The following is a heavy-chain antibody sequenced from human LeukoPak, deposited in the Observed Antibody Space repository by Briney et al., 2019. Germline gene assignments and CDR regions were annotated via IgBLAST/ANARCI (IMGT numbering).Heavy chain of an antibody. D-gene: IGHD3-10*01. Sequence: LETLSLTCTVSGGSISSYYWSWIRQPPGKGLEWIGYIYYSGSTNYNPSLKSRVTISVDTSKNQFSLKLSSVTAADTAVYYCARGGLRGVADWGQGTLVTVSS. CDR2: IYYSGST. J-gene: IGHJ4*02. V-gene: IGHV4-59*01. CDR3: ARGGLRGVAD. CDR1: GGSISSYY.